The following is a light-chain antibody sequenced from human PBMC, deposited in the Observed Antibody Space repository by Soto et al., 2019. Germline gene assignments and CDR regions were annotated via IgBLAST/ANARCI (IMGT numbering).Light chain of an antibody. Sequence: QSALTQPASVSGSPGQSITISCTGTSSDVGAYNFVSWYQHHPGRAPKLIIYEVTIRPSGVSNRFSGSKSGNTASLTISGLQAEDEADYYCSSYTTSAPHVFGSGTKLTVL. CDR1: SSDVGAYNF. CDR3: SSYTTSAPHV. J-gene: IGLJ1*01. V-gene: IGLV2-14*01. CDR2: EVT.